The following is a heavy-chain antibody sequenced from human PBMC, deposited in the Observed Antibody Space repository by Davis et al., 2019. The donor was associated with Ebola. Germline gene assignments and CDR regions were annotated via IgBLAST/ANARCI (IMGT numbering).Heavy chain of an antibody. Sequence: GESLKISCDVSGFSFSNYGMTWVRQAPGKGLEWVAHISSGSTNIKYPDAVKGRFTISRDNAKNSLYLQMNSLRDEDTAVYYCAKDLLTMIVVVIGPTDYGLDVWGQGTTVSVSS. D-gene: IGHD3-22*01. CDR3: AKDLLTMIVVVIGPTDYGLDV. V-gene: IGHV3-48*02. CDR2: ISSGSTNI. J-gene: IGHJ6*02. CDR1: GFSFSNYG.